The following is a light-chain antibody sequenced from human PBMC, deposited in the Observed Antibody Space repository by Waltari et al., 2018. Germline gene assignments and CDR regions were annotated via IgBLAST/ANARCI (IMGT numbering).Light chain of an antibody. CDR3: SMYMGSGIWV. J-gene: IGLJ3*02. CDR2: KGN. Sequence: QTVLTQEPSLSVPPGGTVTRTCALSSASVSSTSYATWYQQTPGPAPRTLVYKGNGRSSGVPDRFSGSILGNKAALTITGAQADDESDYYCSMYMGSGIWVFGGGTKLTVL. CDR1: SASVSSTSY. V-gene: IGLV8-61*01.